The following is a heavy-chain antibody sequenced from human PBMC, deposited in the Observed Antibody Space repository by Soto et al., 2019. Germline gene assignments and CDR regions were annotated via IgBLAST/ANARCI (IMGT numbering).Heavy chain of an antibody. CDR3: VACDYGDYHRY. V-gene: IGHV4-34*01. D-gene: IGHD4-17*01. J-gene: IGHJ4*02. CDR1: GGSFSGYY. Sequence: PSETLSLTCAVYGGSFSGYYWSWIRQPPGKGLEWIGEINHSGSTNYNPSLKSRVTISVDTSKNQFSLKLSSVTAADTAVYYCVACDYGDYHRYWGQGTLVTVSS. CDR2: INHSGST.